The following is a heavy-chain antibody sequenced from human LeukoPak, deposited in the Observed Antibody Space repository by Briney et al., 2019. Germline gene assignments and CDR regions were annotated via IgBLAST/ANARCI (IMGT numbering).Heavy chain of an antibody. CDR3: ARVNDCSGGSCYPDFDY. V-gene: IGHV1-69*13. J-gene: IGHJ4*02. D-gene: IGHD2-15*01. Sequence: SVKVSCKASGGTFSSYAISWVRQAPGQELEWMGGIIPIFGTANYAQKFQGRVTITADESTSTAYMELSSLRSEDTAVYYCARVNDCSGGSCYPDFDYWGQGTLVTVSS. CDR2: IIPIFGTA. CDR1: GGTFSSYA.